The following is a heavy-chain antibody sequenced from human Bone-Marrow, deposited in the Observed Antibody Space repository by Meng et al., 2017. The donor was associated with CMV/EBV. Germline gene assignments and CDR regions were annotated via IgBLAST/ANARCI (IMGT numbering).Heavy chain of an antibody. D-gene: IGHD3-16*01. V-gene: IGHV1-69*10. CDR1: GDTFNSFA. J-gene: IGHJ4*02. CDR2: ILPILGIT. Sequence: SVKVSCKPSGDTFNSFAINWVRRDPGQGLEWMGGILPILGITTYAQTFQDRLTLTADKSTSTAYMELSGLRSEDTAVYYCARTVSWGTPYFDSWGQGTPVTVSS. CDR3: ARTVSWGTPYFDS.